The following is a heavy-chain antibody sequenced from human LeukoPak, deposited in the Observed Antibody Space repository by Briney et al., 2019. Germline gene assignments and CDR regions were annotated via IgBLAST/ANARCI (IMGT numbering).Heavy chain of an antibody. J-gene: IGHJ4*02. CDR2: ISGSGGDT. V-gene: IGHV3-23*01. D-gene: IGHD1-26*01. CDR1: GFTFSNFL. Sequence: GGSLRLSCAASGFTFSNFLMTWVRQAPGRGPEWVSAISGSGGDTYYADSVKGRFTISRDNSKNTLYLQMNSLRAEDTAVYYCAKKGATTRDFDYWGQGTLVTVSS. CDR3: AKKGATTRDFDY.